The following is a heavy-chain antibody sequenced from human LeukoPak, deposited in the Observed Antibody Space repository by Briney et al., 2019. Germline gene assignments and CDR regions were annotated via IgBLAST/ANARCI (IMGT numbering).Heavy chain of an antibody. CDR1: GGSISSYY. CDR2: ISTTGST. J-gene: IGHJ4*02. V-gene: IGHV4-4*07. D-gene: IGHD5-12*01. Sequence: SETLSLTCTVSGGSISSYYWSWIRQPAGKGLEWIGRISTTGSTNYNASLKSRVTMSVDTSKNQFSLKVSSVTAADTAVYYCARVSGYDLESSYGYWGQGTLVTVSS. CDR3: ARVSGYDLESSYGY.